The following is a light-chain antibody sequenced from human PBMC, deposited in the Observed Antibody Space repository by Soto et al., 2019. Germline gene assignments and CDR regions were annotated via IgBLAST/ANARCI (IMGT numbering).Light chain of an antibody. CDR2: DVS. Sequence: QSVLTQPASVSGSPGQSSTISCTGTSSDVGGYNYVSWYQQHPGKAPKLMIYDVSNRPSGVSNRFSGSKSGNTASLTISGLQAEDQGGYYCSSYTGSSVYVFGTGTKVTVL. J-gene: IGLJ1*01. CDR3: SSYTGSSVYV. V-gene: IGLV2-14*01. CDR1: SSDVGGYNY.